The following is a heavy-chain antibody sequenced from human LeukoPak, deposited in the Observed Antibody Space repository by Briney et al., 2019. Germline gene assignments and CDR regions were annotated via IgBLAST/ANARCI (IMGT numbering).Heavy chain of an antibody. CDR1: GFTFSNYA. D-gene: IGHD6-13*01. Sequence: GGSLRLSCAASGFTFSNYAMTWVRPAPGRGLEWVSSIPDSAGTTYYADSVKGRFTISRDNSKNTLCLQMNSLRAGDTAVYYCAKGKISAADAIGSWGQGTLVTVSS. CDR2: IPDSAGTT. V-gene: IGHV3-23*01. J-gene: IGHJ4*02. CDR3: AKGKISAADAIGS.